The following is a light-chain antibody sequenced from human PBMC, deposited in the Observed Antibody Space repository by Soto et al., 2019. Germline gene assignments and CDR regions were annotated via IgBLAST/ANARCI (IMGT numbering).Light chain of an antibody. CDR2: TGS. CDR3: QQANSFPLT. J-gene: IGKJ4*01. V-gene: IGKV1-12*01. CDR1: QGISSW. Sequence: DIQMTQSPSSVSASVGDRVSITCRASQGISSWLAWCQQKPGRAPKLLTYTGSSLQSGVPSRFSGTGSGTDFTLTISSLQPEDVATYYCQQANSFPLTFGGGTKMEIK.